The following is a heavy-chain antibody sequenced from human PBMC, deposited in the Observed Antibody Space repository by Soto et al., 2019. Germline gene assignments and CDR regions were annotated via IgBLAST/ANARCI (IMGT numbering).Heavy chain of an antibody. Sequence: QVQMVQSANEVKRPGASVKVSCKASGYTFTTYGISWVRQAPGQGLEWVGWISAYYGDTKYAPEVHGRVTLTRDISPKTAYVELRNLRSDDTARYCCVRESEPMRTIVTLAYWGQGPRFSVSS. D-gene: IGHD2-15*01. J-gene: IGHJ4*02. CDR1: GYTFTTYG. CDR2: ISAYYGDT. CDR3: VRESEPMRTIVTLAY. V-gene: IGHV1-18*01.